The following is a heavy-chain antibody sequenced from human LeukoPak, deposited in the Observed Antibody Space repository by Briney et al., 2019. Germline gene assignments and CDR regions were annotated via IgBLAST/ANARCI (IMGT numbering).Heavy chain of an antibody. D-gene: IGHD3-22*01. CDR3: ARPPANYYDSSGYYFDV. CDR2: IYYSRTT. CDR1: SGSISSYS. J-gene: IGHJ4*02. Sequence: PSETLSLTCTVSSGSISSYSWSWIRQPPGKGLGWVGFIYYSRTTYYNPSLKSRVTISADTSKNQFSLKLSSVTAADTAVYYCARPPANYYDSSGYYFDVWGQGILVTVSS. V-gene: IGHV4-59*08.